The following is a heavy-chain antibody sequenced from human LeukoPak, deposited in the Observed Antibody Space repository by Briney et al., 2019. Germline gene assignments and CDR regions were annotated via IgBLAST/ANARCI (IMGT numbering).Heavy chain of an antibody. CDR1: GGTFSSYA. J-gene: IGHJ6*02. CDR2: IIPILGIA. CDR3: ARVLVVPAVDYYYYGMDV. D-gene: IGHD2-2*01. Sequence: ASVKVSCKASGGTFSSYAISWVRQAPGQGLEWMGRIIPILGIANYAQKFQGRVTITADKSTSTAYMELSSLRSEDTAVYYCARVLVVPAVDYYYYGMDVWGQGTTVTVSS. V-gene: IGHV1-69*04.